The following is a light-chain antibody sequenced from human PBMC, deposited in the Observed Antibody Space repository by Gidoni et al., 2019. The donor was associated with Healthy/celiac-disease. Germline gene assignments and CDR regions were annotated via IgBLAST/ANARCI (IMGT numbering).Light chain of an antibody. Sequence: DIQMTQSPSSLSASVGDRVTITCRASQSISSYLNWYQQKPGKAPKLLIYAASSLQSGVPSRFSGSGSGTDFTLTISSLQPEDFATYYCQQSYSTLLTFXRXTKVXIK. CDR2: AAS. V-gene: IGKV1-39*01. CDR1: QSISSY. CDR3: QQSYSTLLT. J-gene: IGKJ4*01.